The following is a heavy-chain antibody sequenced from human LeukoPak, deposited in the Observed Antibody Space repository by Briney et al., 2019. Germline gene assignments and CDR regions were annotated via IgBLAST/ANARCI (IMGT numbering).Heavy chain of an antibody. J-gene: IGHJ4*02. CDR1: RGSVTSASHY. D-gene: IGHD4-23*01. V-gene: IGHV4-39*01. CDR2: IHYSGST. Sequence: PSETLSLTCTVPRGSVTSASHYWAWIRQPPGTGLEWIGSIHYSGSTYYSPSLKSRLTISGDTSKSQFSLKLTFVTAADTAVYYCTRHHDYGDKIDYWGQGTLVTVSS. CDR3: TRHHDYGDKIDY.